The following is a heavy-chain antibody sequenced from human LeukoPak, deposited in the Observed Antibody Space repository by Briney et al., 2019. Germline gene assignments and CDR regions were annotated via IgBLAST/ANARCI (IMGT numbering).Heavy chain of an antibody. CDR2: INSDGSDT. J-gene: IGHJ4*02. Sequence: GGSLRLSCAASGFTFRSYWMHWVRQAPGKGLVWVSRINSDGSDTTYADSVKGRFTIFRDNAKNTLYLQMNSLRAEDTAVYYCARASGTYDSGSFPDYWGQGTLVTVSS. CDR1: GFTFRSYW. CDR3: ARASGTYDSGSFPDY. D-gene: IGHD3-10*01. V-gene: IGHV3-74*01.